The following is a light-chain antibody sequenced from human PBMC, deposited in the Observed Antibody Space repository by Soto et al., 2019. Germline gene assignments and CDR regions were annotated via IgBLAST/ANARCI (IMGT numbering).Light chain of an antibody. V-gene: IGKV1-5*01. Sequence: DIRVTQCPPTLSASVGDRVANTCRAIQTITTWMAWYQQKPGKAPKLLVYDASTLQSGVATRFSGSGSGTEFTLIISGLQPEDYATYYCQQYTNTNNPWMFGQGTKVDIK. CDR2: DAS. CDR3: QQYTNTNNPWM. J-gene: IGKJ1*01. CDR1: QTITTW.